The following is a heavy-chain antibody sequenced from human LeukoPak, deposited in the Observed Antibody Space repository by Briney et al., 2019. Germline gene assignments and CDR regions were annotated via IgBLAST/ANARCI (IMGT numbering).Heavy chain of an antibody. J-gene: IGHJ4*02. V-gene: IGHV3-30*18. Sequence: GGSLRLSCAASGFTFSGYGMHWVRQAPGKGLEWVAIISYDGNNKYYADSVKGRFTISRDNSKSTLYLQMNSLRAEDTAVYYCAKSAPDDYYLFDFWGQGTLVTVSS. D-gene: IGHD1-26*01. CDR3: AKSAPDDYYLFDF. CDR1: GFTFSGYG. CDR2: ISYDGNNK.